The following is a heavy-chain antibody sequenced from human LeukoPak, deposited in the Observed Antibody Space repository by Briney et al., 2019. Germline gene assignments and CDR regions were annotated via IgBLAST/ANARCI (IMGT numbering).Heavy chain of an antibody. D-gene: IGHD6-19*01. CDR1: GGSFSGYY. CDR3: ARGGIGWDSRGWYLYYFDY. V-gene: IGHV4-34*01. CDR2: INHRGST. J-gene: IGHJ4*02. Sequence: SETLSLTCAVYGGSFSGYYWSWIRQPPGKGLEWIGEINHRGSTNYKPYLKSRVTISVDTSKNPFTLKLSSVTAADTAVYYCARGGIGWDSRGWYLYYFDYWGQGTLVTVSS.